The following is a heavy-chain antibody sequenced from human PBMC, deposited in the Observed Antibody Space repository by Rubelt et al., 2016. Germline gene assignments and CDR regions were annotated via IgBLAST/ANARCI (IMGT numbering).Heavy chain of an antibody. CDR3: AISTVTTDFDY. CDR1: GDSISRKY. CDR2: INHSGST. Sequence: QVQLQESGPGLVKPSETLSLTCSVSGDSISRKYWSWMRQPPGKGLEWIGEINHSGSTNYNPSLKSRVTISVDTSKNQFSLKLSSVTASDTAVYYCAISTVTTDFDYWGQGTLVTVSS. V-gene: IGHV4-59*04. D-gene: IGHD4-17*01. J-gene: IGHJ4*02.